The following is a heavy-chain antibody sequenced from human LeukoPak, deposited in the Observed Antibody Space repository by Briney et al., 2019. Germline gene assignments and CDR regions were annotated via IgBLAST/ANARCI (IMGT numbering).Heavy chain of an antibody. Sequence: GGSLRLSCAASGFTFSSYSMKWVRQAPGKGLEWGSSISSSSSYIYYADSVKGRFTISRDNAKNSLYLQMNSLRAEDTAVYYCARDIYARYGGSYYDGAFDIWGQGTMVTVSS. CDR3: ARDIYARYGGSYYDGAFDI. D-gene: IGHD1-26*01. V-gene: IGHV3-21*01. CDR1: GFTFSSYS. J-gene: IGHJ3*02. CDR2: ISSSSSYI.